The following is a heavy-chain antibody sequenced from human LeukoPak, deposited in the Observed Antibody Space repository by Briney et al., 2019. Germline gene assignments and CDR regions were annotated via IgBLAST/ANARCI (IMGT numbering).Heavy chain of an antibody. J-gene: IGHJ4*02. Sequence: PSETLSLTCTVSGGSISSYYWSWIRQPPGKGLEWIGYNSGSTNYNPSLKSRVTISVGTSKNHFSLNLSSVTAADTAVYYCASHVVTTWGDYFDYWGQGTLATVSS. CDR3: ASHVVTTWGDYFDY. V-gene: IGHV4-59*08. CDR1: GGSISSYY. D-gene: IGHD4-23*01. CDR2: NSGST.